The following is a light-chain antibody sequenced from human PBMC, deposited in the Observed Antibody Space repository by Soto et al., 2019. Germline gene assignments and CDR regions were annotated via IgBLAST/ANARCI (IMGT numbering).Light chain of an antibody. CDR3: QQTFSPYVS. CDR2: RSS. V-gene: IGKV1-39*01. J-gene: IGKJ4*01. Sequence: DFQMTQSPSSLSVSIGDRVIITCRASQSISTYLNWYQYKPGKAPRLVIFRSSTLQSGVPSRFSGRGSGTDFTLTISSLQPEDFATYFCQQTFSPYVSFGGGTRVEI. CDR1: QSISTY.